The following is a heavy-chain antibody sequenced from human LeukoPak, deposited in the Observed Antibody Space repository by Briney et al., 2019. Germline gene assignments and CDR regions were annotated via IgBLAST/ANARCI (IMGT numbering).Heavy chain of an antibody. V-gene: IGHV4-31*03. Sequence: SETLSLTCTVSGGSISSGGYYWSWIRQHPGKGLEWIGYIYYSGSTYYNPSLKSRVTISVDTSKNQFSLKLSSVTAADTAVYYCARERQMATMASRWFDPWGQGTLVTVSP. J-gene: IGHJ5*02. D-gene: IGHD5-24*01. CDR2: IYYSGST. CDR3: ARERQMATMASRWFDP. CDR1: GGSISSGGYY.